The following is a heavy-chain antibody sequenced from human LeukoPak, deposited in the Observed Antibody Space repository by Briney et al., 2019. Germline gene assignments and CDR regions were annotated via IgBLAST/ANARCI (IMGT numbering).Heavy chain of an antibody. Sequence: GGSLRLSCAASGFTFSSYGMHWVRQAPGKGLEWVAVISYDGSNKYYADSVKGRFTISRDNAKNSLYLQMNSLRAEDTAVYYCARGTWLNWGQGTLVTVSS. D-gene: IGHD1-14*01. CDR2: ISYDGSNK. CDR1: GFTFSSYG. V-gene: IGHV3-30*03. CDR3: ARGTWLN. J-gene: IGHJ4*02.